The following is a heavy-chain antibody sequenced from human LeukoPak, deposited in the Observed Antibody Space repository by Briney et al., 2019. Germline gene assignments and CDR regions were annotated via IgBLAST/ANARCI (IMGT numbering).Heavy chain of an antibody. CDR2: IRYDGSNK. Sequence: GGSLRLSCAASGFTFSSYGMHWVRQAPGKGLEWVAFIRYDGSNKYYANSVKGRFTISRDNSKNTLYLQMNSLRAEDTAVYYCARLVSGRYRDYWGQGTLVTVSS. CDR3: ARLVSGRYRDY. CDR1: GFTFSSYG. V-gene: IGHV3-30*02. D-gene: IGHD1-26*01. J-gene: IGHJ4*02.